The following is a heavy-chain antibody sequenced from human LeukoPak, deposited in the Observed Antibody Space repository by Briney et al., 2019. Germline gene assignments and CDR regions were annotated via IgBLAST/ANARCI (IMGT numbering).Heavy chain of an antibody. D-gene: IGHD3-22*01. CDR1: VFTFSSYA. CDR2: ISGSGGST. V-gene: IGHV3-23*01. CDR3: AKISGYYFGDFGY. J-gene: IGHJ4*02. Sequence: GGSLRLSCAAAVFTFSSYAMSLVRQAPGKGLEWVSAISGSGGSTYDADSVKGRFTISRDNSKNTLYLQMNSLRAEDTAVYYCAKISGYYFGDFGYWGQGTLVTVSS.